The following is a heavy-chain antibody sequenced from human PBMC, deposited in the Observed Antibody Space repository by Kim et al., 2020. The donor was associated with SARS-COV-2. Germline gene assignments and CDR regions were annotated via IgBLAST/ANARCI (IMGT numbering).Heavy chain of an antibody. V-gene: IGHV4-34*01. CDR2: INHSGST. D-gene: IGHD6-19*01. Sequence: SETLSLTCAVYGGSFSGYYWSWIRQPPGKGLEWIGEINHSGSTNYNPSLKSRVTISVDTSKNQFSLKLSSVTAADTAVYYCARGPYSSGWYISAEYFQHWGQGTLVTVSS. CDR3: ARGPYSSGWYISAEYFQH. CDR1: GGSFSGYY. J-gene: IGHJ1*01.